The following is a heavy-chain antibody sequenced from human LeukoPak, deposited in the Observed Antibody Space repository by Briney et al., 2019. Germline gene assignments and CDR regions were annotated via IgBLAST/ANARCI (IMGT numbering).Heavy chain of an antibody. J-gene: IGHJ4*02. Sequence: ASVKVSCKASGYTFTSYGISWVRQAPGQGREWMGWISAYNGNTNYAQKLQGRVTMTTDTSTSTAYMELRSLRSDDTAVYYCARDVRAVAGPNIYFDYWGQGTLVTVSS. D-gene: IGHD6-19*01. V-gene: IGHV1-18*01. CDR3: ARDVRAVAGPNIYFDY. CDR2: ISAYNGNT. CDR1: GYTFTSYG.